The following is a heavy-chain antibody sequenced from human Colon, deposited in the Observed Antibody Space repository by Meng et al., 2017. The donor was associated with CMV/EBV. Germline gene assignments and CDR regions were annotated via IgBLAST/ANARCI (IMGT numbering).Heavy chain of an antibody. D-gene: IGHD6-6*01. CDR1: GYVFALCG. Sequence: QVQLVEFGAEVEKPWCSGKVFCKSSGYVFALCGSSWVRQAPGQGLEWMGWISADNRYTSYAQKLEGRVTMTRDTSTSTAYMELRSLRSDDTAVYYCARVYEYSSSWGGDYWGQGTPVTVSS. CDR3: ARVYEYSSSWGGDY. V-gene: IGHV1-18*01. CDR2: ISADNRYT. J-gene: IGHJ4*02.